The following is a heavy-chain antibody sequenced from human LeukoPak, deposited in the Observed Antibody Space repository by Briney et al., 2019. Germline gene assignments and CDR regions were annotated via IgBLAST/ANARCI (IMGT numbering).Heavy chain of an antibody. J-gene: IGHJ4*02. Sequence: GGSLRLSCAASGFTFSSYAMSWVRQAPGKGLEWVSAISGSGGSTYYADSVKGRFTISRDNSKNTLYLQMNSLRAEDTAVYYCAKDPVPAAILGTQDFDYWGQGTLVTVSS. D-gene: IGHD2-2*02. V-gene: IGHV3-23*01. CDR1: GFTFSSYA. CDR3: AKDPVPAAILGTQDFDY. CDR2: ISGSGGST.